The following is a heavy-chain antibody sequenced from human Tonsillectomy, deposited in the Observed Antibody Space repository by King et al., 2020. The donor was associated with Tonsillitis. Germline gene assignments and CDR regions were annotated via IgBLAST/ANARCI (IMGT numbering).Heavy chain of an antibody. CDR3: ARAPHGKPFDY. D-gene: IGHD1-14*01. CDR2: ISYSGSP. CDR1: GGSVSDGGYY. V-gene: IGHV4-61*08. Sequence: QLQESGPGLVKPSETLSLTCTVSGGSVSDGGYYWTWIRQPPGKGLEWIGYISYSGSPNYNPSLKSRVTISLDTSKNQFSLKPSSVTAADTAVYYCARAPHGKPFDYWGQGTLVNVSS. J-gene: IGHJ4*02.